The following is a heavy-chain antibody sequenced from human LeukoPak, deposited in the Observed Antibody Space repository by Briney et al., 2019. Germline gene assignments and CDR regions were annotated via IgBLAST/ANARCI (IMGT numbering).Heavy chain of an antibody. V-gene: IGHV3-66*01. Sequence: GGSLRLSCAASGFSFNTYWMHWVRQAPGKGLEWVSVIYSGGSTYYADSVKGRFTISRDNSKNTLYLQMNSLRAEDTAVYYCARVNRIVAFDIWGQGTMVTVSS. CDR2: IYSGGST. CDR3: ARVNRIVAFDI. D-gene: IGHD3-22*01. CDR1: GFSFNTYW. J-gene: IGHJ3*02.